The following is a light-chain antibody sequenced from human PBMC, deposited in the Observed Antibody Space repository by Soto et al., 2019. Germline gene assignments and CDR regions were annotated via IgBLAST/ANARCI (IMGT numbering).Light chain of an antibody. V-gene: IGKV3D-15*01. CDR3: QQYNNWPPWT. CDR1: QSVRDF. CDR2: EAS. Sequence: EVVLTQSPATLSLSPGEGAALSCRASQSVRDFLAWYQQKPGQVPRLLIYEASRRATGIPARFSGSGSGTEFTLTISSLQSEDFAVYYCQQYNNWPPWTFGQGTKVDIK. J-gene: IGKJ1*01.